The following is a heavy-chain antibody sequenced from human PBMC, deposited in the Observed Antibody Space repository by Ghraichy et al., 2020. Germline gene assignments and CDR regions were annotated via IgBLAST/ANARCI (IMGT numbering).Heavy chain of an antibody. J-gene: IGHJ6*02. D-gene: IGHD6-13*01. CDR3: ASIAAAGYDYYYYYGMDV. CDR1: GGTFSSYT. Sequence: SVKVSCKASGGTFSSYTISWVRQAPGQGLEWMGRIIPILGIANYAQKFQGRVTITADKSTSTAYMELSSLRSEDTAVYYCASIAAAGYDYYYYYGMDVWGQGTTVTVSS. CDR2: IIPILGIA. V-gene: IGHV1-69*02.